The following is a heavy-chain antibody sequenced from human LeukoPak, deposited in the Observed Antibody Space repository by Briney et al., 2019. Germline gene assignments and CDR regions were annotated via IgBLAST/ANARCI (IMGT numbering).Heavy chain of an antibody. CDR2: ISVSSNT. CDR3: ADYGVSGVRNNFY. Sequence: GGSLRLSCAASGLAFSSYAMSWVRQAPGKGLECVSTISVSSNTFYADSVKGRFTISRDNSRNTVYLQMTSLRADDTAVYYCADYGVSGVRNNFYWGQGTLVTVSS. V-gene: IGHV3-23*01. J-gene: IGHJ4*02. D-gene: IGHD3-3*01. CDR1: GLAFSSYA.